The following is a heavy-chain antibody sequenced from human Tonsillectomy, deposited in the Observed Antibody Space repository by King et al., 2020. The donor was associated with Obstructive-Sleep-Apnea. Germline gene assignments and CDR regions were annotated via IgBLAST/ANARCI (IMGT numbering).Heavy chain of an antibody. CDR1: GYTFTGYY. CDR3: ARETDRLLWFGESRAFDI. CDR2: INPNSGGT. J-gene: IGHJ3*02. V-gene: IGHV1-2*02. D-gene: IGHD3-10*01. Sequence: GQLVQSGAEVKKPGASVKVSCKASGYTFTGYYMHWVRQAPGQGLEWMGWINPNSGGTNYAQKFQGRVTMTRDTSISTAYMELSRLRSDDTAMYYCARETDRLLWFGESRAFDIWGQGTMVTVSS.